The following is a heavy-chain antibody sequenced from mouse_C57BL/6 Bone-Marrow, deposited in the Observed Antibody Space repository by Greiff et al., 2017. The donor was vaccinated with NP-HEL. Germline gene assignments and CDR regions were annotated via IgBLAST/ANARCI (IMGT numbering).Heavy chain of an antibody. J-gene: IGHJ3*01. CDR1: GFTFSSYG. V-gene: IGHV5-6*02. CDR2: ISSGGSYT. Sequence: EVMLVESGGDLVKPGGSLKLSCAASGFTFSSYGMSWVRQTPDKRLEWVATISSGGSYTYYPDSVKGRFTISRDNAKNTLYLQMSSLKSEDTAMYYCARRALAWFAYWGQGTLGTVSA. CDR3: ARRALAWFAY.